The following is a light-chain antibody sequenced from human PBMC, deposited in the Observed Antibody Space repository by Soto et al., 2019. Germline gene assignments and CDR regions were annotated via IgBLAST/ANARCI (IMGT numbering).Light chain of an antibody. CDR3: SSYTGSNTLIHV. Sequence: QSVLTQPASVSGSPGQSITISCTGTSRDVGGYNYVSWYQQHPGKAPKDIIYDVSNRPSGVSNRFSASKSCNTASLTISGLQAEDDCYYYCSSYTGSNTLIHVFGTGTKVTLL. J-gene: IGLJ1*01. CDR1: SRDVGGYNY. CDR2: DVS. V-gene: IGLV2-14*03.